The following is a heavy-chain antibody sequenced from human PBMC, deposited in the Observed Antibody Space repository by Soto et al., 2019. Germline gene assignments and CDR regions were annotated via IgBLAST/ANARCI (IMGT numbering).Heavy chain of an antibody. J-gene: IGHJ6*02. CDR1: GFTFGAFA. CDR2: IHASSISNI. Sequence: PGGSLRLSCAASGFTFGAFAMDWVRQAPGKGLEWISYIHASSISNIYYADSVKGRFTISRDNAKNSLYLQMDSLRAEDTAVYYCARDGTTGTANYHYAMDVWGQGTTVTVSS. D-gene: IGHD4-17*01. CDR3: ARDGTTGTANYHYAMDV. V-gene: IGHV3-48*04.